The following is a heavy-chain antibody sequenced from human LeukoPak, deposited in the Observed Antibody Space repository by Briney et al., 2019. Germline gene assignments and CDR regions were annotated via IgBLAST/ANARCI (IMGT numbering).Heavy chain of an antibody. J-gene: IGHJ4*02. CDR3: ARDRPGGSSLDY. Sequence: SETLSLTCTVSGGSISRDYWSWIRQPPGKGLEWIGYIYYTGSTNYNPSLKGRVTISVDTSKNQFSLKLSSVTAADTAVYYCARDRPGGSSLDYWGQGTLVTVSS. CDR1: GGSISRDY. CDR2: IYYTGST. D-gene: IGHD6-13*01. V-gene: IGHV4-59*01.